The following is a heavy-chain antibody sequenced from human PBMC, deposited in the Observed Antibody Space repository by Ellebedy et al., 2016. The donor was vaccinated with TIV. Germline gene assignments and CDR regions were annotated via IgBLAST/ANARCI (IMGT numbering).Heavy chain of an antibody. J-gene: IGHJ4*02. CDR2: IKQDGSDK. Sequence: GESLKISCAASGFTFSSSWMTWVRQAPGKGLEWVANIKQDGSDKFYVDSVKGRFTISRDNAKNSLYLQMSSLKVEDTAVYYCALDLGRGYDCSHWGQGTLLTVSS. D-gene: IGHD5-12*01. V-gene: IGHV3-7*01. CDR3: ALDLGRGYDCSH. CDR1: GFTFSSSW.